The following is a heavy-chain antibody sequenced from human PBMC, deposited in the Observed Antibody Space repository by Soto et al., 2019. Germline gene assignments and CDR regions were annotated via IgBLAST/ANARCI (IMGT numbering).Heavy chain of an antibody. D-gene: IGHD4-4*01. Sequence: SETLSLTCTVSGGSISSGAFSWSSIRQPPGRGLEWIGYIYHSGSTYYIPSLRSRVAISMDRAKNQFSLHLSSVTAEDTAVYFCARVRYSDNWHGLIDFWGLGTLVTVSS. V-gene: IGHV4-30-2*01. CDR2: IYHSGST. CDR3: ARVRYSDNWHGLIDF. J-gene: IGHJ4*02. CDR1: GGSISSGAFS.